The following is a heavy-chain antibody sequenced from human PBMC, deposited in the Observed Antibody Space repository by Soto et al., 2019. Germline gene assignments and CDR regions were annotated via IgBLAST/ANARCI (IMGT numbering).Heavy chain of an antibody. V-gene: IGHV3-7*04. CDR2: IKQDGSEK. J-gene: IGHJ3*02. CDR3: ARGLSDDAFDI. Sequence: GGSLRLSCAASGFTFSDYYMSWVRQAPGKGLEWVANIKQDGSEKYYVDSVKGRFTISRDNAKNSLYLQMNSLRAEDTAVYYCARGLSDDAFDIWGQGTMVTVSS. CDR1: GFTFSDYY. D-gene: IGHD1-26*01.